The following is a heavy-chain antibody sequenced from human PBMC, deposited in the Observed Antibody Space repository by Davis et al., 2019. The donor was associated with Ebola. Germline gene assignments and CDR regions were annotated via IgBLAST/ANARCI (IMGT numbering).Heavy chain of an antibody. CDR2: IYHSGST. D-gene: IGHD6-19*01. CDR3: ARDTGIGYSSGWYEY. Sequence: PGGSLRLSCAVSGGSISSSNWWSWVRQPPGKGLEWIGEIYHSGSTNYNPSLKSRVTISVDKSKNQFSLKLSSVTAADTAVYYCARDTGIGYSSGWYEYWGQGTLVTVSS. V-gene: IGHV4-4*02. CDR1: GGSISSSNW. J-gene: IGHJ4*02.